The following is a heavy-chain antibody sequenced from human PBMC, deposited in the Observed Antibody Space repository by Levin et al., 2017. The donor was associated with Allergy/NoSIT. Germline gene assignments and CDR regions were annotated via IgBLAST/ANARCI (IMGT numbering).Heavy chain of an antibody. CDR2: ISWNSGSI. CDR3: AKTFQWDLVNYYGMDG. CDR1: GFTFDDYA. D-gene: IGHD1-26*01. Sequence: GGSLRLSCAASGFTFDDYAMHWVRQAPGKGLEWVSGISWNSGSIGYADSVKGRFTISRDNAKNSLYLQMNSLRAEDTALYYCAKTFQWDLVNYYGMDGWGQGTTVTVSS. J-gene: IGHJ6*02. V-gene: IGHV3-9*01.